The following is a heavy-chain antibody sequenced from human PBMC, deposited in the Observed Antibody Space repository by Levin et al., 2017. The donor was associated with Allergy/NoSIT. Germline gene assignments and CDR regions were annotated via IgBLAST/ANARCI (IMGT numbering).Heavy chain of an antibody. V-gene: IGHV4-61*02. CDR2: IYSSGSA. CDR1: GGSISSGSYY. CDR3: ARAEVGSEH. J-gene: IGHJ4*02. D-gene: IGHD3-10*01. Sequence: PSETLSLTCKVSGGSISSGSYYWSWIRQPAATGLEWIGRIYSSGSANYNPSLKSRVTISVDTSTNQFSLKLSSVTAADTAVYYCARAEVGSEHWGQGTLVTVSS.